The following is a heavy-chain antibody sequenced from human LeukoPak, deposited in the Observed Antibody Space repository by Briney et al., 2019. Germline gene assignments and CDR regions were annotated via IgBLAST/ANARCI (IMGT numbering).Heavy chain of an antibody. J-gene: IGHJ4*02. CDR2: SYYSGST. CDR1: GGSISSYY. Sequence: SETLSLTCTVSGGSISSYYWSWIRQPPGKGLEWIGYSYYSGSTNYNPSLKSRVTISVDTSKNQFSLKLSSVTAADTAVYYCARAPGAGPFDYWGQGTLVTVSS. CDR3: ARAPGAGPFDY. V-gene: IGHV4-59*01. D-gene: IGHD6-19*01.